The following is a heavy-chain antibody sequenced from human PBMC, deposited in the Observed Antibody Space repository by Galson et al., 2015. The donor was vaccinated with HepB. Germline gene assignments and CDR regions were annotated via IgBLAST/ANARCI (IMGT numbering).Heavy chain of an antibody. V-gene: IGHV1-18*01. CDR3: ARDRSALYYYDSSGYYDFDY. Sequence: SVKVSCKASGYTFTSYGISWVRQAPGQGLEWMGWISAYNGNTNYAQKLQGRVTMTTDTSTSTAYMELRSLRSDDTAVYYCARDRSALYYYDSSGYYDFDYWGQGTLVTVSS. CDR1: GYTFTSYG. J-gene: IGHJ4*02. D-gene: IGHD3-22*01. CDR2: ISAYNGNT.